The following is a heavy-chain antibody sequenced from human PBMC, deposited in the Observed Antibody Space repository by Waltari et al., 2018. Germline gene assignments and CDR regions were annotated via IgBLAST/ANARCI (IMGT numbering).Heavy chain of an antibody. CDR1: GFTFRSYS. CDR2: ISSSSSYI. D-gene: IGHD4-17*01. J-gene: IGHJ4*02. Sequence: EVQLVESGGGLVKPGGSLRLSCAASGFTFRSYSMNWVRQAPGKGLEWVSSISSSSSYIYYADSVKGRFTISRDNAKNSLYLQMNSLRAEDTAVYYCAREEGYGDPRPDYWGQGTLVTVSS. CDR3: AREEGYGDPRPDY. V-gene: IGHV3-21*01.